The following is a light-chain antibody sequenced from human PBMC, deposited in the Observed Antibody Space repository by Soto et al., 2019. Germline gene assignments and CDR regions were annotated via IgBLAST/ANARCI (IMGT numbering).Light chain of an antibody. J-gene: IGLJ1*01. CDR2: EVS. CDR1: SSDVGSYTL. Sequence: QSVLTQPASVSGSPGQSITISCTGSSSDVGSYTLVSWYQQHPGKVPKLMIYEVSKRPSGVSVRFSGSRSGNTASLTISGLPAEDEADYFCWSCAGFFTYVFGTGTKLTVL. CDR3: WSCAGFFTYV. V-gene: IGLV2-23*02.